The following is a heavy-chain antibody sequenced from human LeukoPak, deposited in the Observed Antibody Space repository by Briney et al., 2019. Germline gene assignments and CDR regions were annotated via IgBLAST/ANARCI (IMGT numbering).Heavy chain of an antibody. Sequence: SETLSLTCTVSGGSISSGDYYWSWIRQPPGKGLEWIGYIYYSGSTYYNPSLQSRVTISVDTSKNQFSLKLSSVTAADTAVYYCARQIPETLDIVVVPVWFDPWGQGTLVTVSS. CDR1: GGSISSGDYY. V-gene: IGHV4-30-4*01. D-gene: IGHD2-2*01. CDR3: ARQIPETLDIVVVPVWFDP. CDR2: IYYSGST. J-gene: IGHJ5*02.